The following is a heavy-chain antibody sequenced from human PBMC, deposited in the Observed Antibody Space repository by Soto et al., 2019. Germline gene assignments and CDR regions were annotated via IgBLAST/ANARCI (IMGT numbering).Heavy chain of an antibody. CDR3: TTDISGSFYLRDAFDI. J-gene: IGHJ3*02. D-gene: IGHD1-26*01. CDR2: IKSKTDGGTT. CDR1: GFTFSNAW. V-gene: IGHV3-15*01. Sequence: GGSLRLSCAASGFTFSNAWMSWVRQAPGKGLEWVGRIKSKTDGGTTDYAAPVKGRFTISRDDSKNTLYLQMNSLKTEDTAVYYCTTDISGSFYLRDAFDIWGQGTMVTVSS.